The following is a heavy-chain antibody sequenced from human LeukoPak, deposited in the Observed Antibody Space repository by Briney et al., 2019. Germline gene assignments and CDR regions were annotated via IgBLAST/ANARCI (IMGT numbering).Heavy chain of an antibody. V-gene: IGHV1-2*06. Sequence: GASVKVSCKASGYTFTGYYMHWVRQAPGQGLEWMGRINPNSGGTNYAQKFQGRVTMTRDTSISTAYMELSRLRSDDTAVYYCARSPDPYCSSTSCYRGSRFYMDVWGKGTTVTVSS. CDR2: INPNSGGT. CDR3: ARSPDPYCSSTSCYRGSRFYMDV. J-gene: IGHJ6*03. CDR1: GYTFTGYY. D-gene: IGHD2-2*02.